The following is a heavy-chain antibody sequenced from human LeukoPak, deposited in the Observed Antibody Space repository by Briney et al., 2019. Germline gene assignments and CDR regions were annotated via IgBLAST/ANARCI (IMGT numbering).Heavy chain of an antibody. D-gene: IGHD3-10*01. CDR3: ARSAYYYGSGSYYLQTYYYYYMDV. CDR2: ISAYNGNT. J-gene: IGHJ6*03. CDR1: GGTFSSYA. Sequence: ASVKVSCKASGGTFSSYAISWVRQAPGQGLEWMGWISAYNGNTGYAQKFQGRVTMTRNTSISTAYMELSSLRSEDTAVYYCARSAYYYGSGSYYLQTYYYYYMDVWGKGTTVTISS. V-gene: IGHV1-8*02.